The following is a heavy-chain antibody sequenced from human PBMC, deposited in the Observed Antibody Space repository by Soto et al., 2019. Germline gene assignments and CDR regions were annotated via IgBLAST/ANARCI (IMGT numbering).Heavy chain of an antibody. V-gene: IGHV5-51*01. D-gene: IGHD3-22*01. J-gene: IGHJ5*02. CDR3: ARKDKSGYFNWFDP. CDR1: GYRFTSYW. Sequence: GESLKISCRTSGYRFTSYWIAWVRQMPGKGLEWMGIIFPSDSDTRYSPSFQGQVTISADRSTSTVFLQWASLKASDTAVYFCARKDKSGYFNWFDPWGHVTLVTVSS. CDR2: IFPSDSDT.